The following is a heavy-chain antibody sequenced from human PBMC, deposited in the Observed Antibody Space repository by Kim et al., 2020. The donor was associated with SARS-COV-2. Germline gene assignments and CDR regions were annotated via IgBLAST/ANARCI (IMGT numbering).Heavy chain of an antibody. D-gene: IGHD3-10*01. Sequence: SETLSLTCTVSGGSISSYYWSWIRQPPGKGLEWIGYIYYSGSTNYNPSLKSRVTLSVDTSKNQFSLKLSSVTAADTAVYYCARDHEVLWFGELSAYYYYYGMDVWGQGTTFTVSS. CDR1: GGSISSYY. CDR3: ARDHEVLWFGELSAYYYYYGMDV. J-gene: IGHJ6*02. V-gene: IGHV4-59*13. CDR2: IYYSGST.